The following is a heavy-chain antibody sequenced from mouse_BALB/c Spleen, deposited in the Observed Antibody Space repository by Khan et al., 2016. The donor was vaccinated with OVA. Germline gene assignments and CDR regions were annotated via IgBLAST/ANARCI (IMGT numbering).Heavy chain of an antibody. CDR2: ISCYNGAT. V-gene: IGHV1S34*01. CDR1: GYPFTSYY. Sequence: LVKTGASVKISCKASGYPFTSYYIHWVKQSHGKSLEWIGFISCYNGATNYNQKFKGKATITVDTSSRTAYMQFNSLTSEDSAGYYCARDGYYYAMDYWGQGTSVTVSS. J-gene: IGHJ4*01. D-gene: IGHD2-3*01. CDR3: ARDGYYYAMDY.